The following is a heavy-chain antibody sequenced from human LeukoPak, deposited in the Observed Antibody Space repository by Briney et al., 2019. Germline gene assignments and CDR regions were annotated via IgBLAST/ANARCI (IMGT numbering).Heavy chain of an antibody. V-gene: IGHV4-61*02. D-gene: IGHD2/OR15-2a*01. Sequence: SETLSLTCTVSGGSISSGSYYWSWIRQPAGKGLEWIGRIYTSGSTNYNPSLKSRVTISVDTSKNQFSLKLSSVTAADTAVYYCARGLHRTLLYDYFDYWGQGTLVTVSS. CDR2: IYTSGST. J-gene: IGHJ4*02. CDR3: ARGLHRTLLYDYFDY. CDR1: GGSISSGSYY.